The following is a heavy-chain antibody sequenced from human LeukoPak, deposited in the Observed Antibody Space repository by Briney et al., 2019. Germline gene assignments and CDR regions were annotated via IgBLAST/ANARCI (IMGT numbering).Heavy chain of an antibody. J-gene: IGHJ4*02. D-gene: IGHD5-24*01. CDR3: AKGGPQFFDY. CDR2: ISSSSNIM. CDR1: GFTFSSYG. Sequence: PGGPLRLSCAASGFTFSSYGMNWVRQAPGKGLEWVSYISSSSNIMNYADSVKGRFTTSRDNAKSTLYLQMNSLRVEDTAIYYCAKGGPQFFDYWGQGTLVTVSS. V-gene: IGHV3-48*01.